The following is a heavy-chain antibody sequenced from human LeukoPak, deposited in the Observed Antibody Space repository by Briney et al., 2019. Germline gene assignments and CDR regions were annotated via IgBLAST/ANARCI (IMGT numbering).Heavy chain of an antibody. CDR1: GFTFSSYG. J-gene: IGHJ4*02. D-gene: IGHD1-26*01. V-gene: IGHV3-30*02. Sequence: PGGSLRLSCAASGFTFSSYGMHWVRQAPGKGLEWVAFIRYDGSNKYYADSVKGRFTISRDNSKNTLYLQMNSLRAEDTAVYYCAKEGRSGSYGPYFDYWGQGTLVTVSS. CDR3: AKEGRSGSYGPYFDY. CDR2: IRYDGSNK.